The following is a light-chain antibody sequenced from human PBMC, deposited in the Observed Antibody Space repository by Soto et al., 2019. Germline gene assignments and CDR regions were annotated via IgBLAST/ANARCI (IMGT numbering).Light chain of an antibody. CDR2: SNN. Sequence: QPVLTQPPSASGTPGQRVTISCSGSSSHIGSNYVYWYQQLPGTAPKLLIYSNNQRPSGVPDRFSGSKSGTSASLAISGLRSEDEADYYCAAWDDSLSVYVFGTGTQLTVL. V-gene: IGLV1-47*02. CDR3: AAWDDSLSVYV. CDR1: SSHIGSNY. J-gene: IGLJ1*01.